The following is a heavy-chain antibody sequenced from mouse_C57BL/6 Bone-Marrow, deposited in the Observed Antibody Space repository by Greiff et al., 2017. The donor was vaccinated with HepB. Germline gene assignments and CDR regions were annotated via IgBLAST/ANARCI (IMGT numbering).Heavy chain of an antibody. V-gene: IGHV1-66*01. CDR1: GYSFTSYY. D-gene: IGHD3-2*02. J-gene: IGHJ2*01. CDR2: ICPGCGNT. CDR3: ATAQADY. Sequence: QVQLQQSGPELVKPGASVKISCKASGYSFTSYYIHWVKQRPGQGLEWIGWICPGCGNTKYNEKFKGKATLTADTSSSTAYMKLSSLTSEDSAVYYCATAQADYWGQGNTLTVSS.